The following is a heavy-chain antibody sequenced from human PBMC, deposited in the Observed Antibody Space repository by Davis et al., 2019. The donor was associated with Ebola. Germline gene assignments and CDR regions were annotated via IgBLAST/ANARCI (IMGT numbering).Heavy chain of an antibody. D-gene: IGHD1-26*01. V-gene: IGHV1-8*01. CDR1: GYTFTSYD. Sequence: ASVKVSCKASGYTFTSYDINWVRQATGQGLEWMGWMNPNSGNTGYAQKFQGRVTMTRNTSISTAYMELSSLRSEDTAVYYCARDSGIVGATSPIYYYYGMDVWGQGTTVTVSS. CDR2: MNPNSGNT. J-gene: IGHJ6*02. CDR3: ARDSGIVGATSPIYYYYGMDV.